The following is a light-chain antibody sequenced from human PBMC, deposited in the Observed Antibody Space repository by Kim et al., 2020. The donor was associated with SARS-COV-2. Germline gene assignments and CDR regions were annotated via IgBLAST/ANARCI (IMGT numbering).Light chain of an antibody. J-gene: IGKJ1*01. V-gene: IGKV1-39*01. Sequence: AFVGDRIIITCRASQRIDNCLNWYQQKPGKAPTLIIFSSFNLKSGVSSRFSGSGSGTEFTLIINSLQPEDSATYFCQESYTVRPTFGPGTKVDIK. CDR2: SSF. CDR1: QRIDNC. CDR3: QESYTVRPT.